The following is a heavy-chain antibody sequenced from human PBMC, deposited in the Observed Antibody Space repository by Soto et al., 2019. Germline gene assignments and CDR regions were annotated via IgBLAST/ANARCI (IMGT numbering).Heavy chain of an antibody. V-gene: IGHV4-30-2*01. Sequence: TLSLTCAVYGGSITSGNTYSWSWIRQPPGKGLEWIGSISHTGSTSYNPSLKSRVSMSVDKSKNQFSLKLSSVTAADMAVYYCARAVTPYFGTWFDPWGQGTLVTVSS. D-gene: IGHD3-10*01. CDR2: ISHTGST. CDR3: ARAVTPYFGTWFDP. J-gene: IGHJ5*02. CDR1: GGSITSGNTYS.